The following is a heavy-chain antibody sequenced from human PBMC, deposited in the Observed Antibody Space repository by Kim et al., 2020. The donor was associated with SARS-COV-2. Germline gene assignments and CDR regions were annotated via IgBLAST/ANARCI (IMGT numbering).Heavy chain of an antibody. CDR3: AKAGYGSGGYYRGPFDY. D-gene: IGHD3-10*01. CDR2: ISYDGSNK. Sequence: GGSLRLSCAASGFTFSSYGMHWVRQAPGKGLEWVAVISYDGSNKYYADSVKGRFTISRDNSKNTLYLQMNSLRAEDTAVYYCAKAGYGSGGYYRGPFDY. CDR1: GFTFSSYG. J-gene: IGHJ4*01. V-gene: IGHV3-30*18.